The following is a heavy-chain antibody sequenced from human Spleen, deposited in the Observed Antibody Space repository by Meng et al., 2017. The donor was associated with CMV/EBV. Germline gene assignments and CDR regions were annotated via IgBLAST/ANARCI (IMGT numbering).Heavy chain of an antibody. V-gene: IGHV3-11*04. J-gene: IGHJ4*02. D-gene: IGHD3-22*01. CDR3: AIERHYFDTSGSH. Sequence: ASGFTFSYYYMSWIRPAPGKGLQWVSYISSSCSAIYYADSVKGRFTISRDNAKNSLYLQMNSLRAEDTAVYYCAIERHYFDTSGSHWGQGTLVTVSS. CDR1: GFTFSYYY. CDR2: ISSSCSAI.